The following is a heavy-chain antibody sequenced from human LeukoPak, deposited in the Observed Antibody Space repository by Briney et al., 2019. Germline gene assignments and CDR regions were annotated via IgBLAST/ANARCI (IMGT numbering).Heavy chain of an antibody. CDR2: MYTSGST. D-gene: IGHD6-13*01. V-gene: IGHV4-4*07. CDR3: ARGPAAGIDTGHYDY. J-gene: IGHJ4*02. Sequence: SETLSLTCTVSGGSISSYYWSWIRQPAGKGLEWIGRMYTSGSTNYNPSLKSRVTMSVDTSKNQFSLKLTSVTAADTAVYYCARGPAAGIDTGHYDYWGQGTLVTVSS. CDR1: GGSISSYY.